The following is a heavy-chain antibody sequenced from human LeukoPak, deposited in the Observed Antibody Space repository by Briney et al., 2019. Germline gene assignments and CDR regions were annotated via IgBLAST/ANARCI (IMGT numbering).Heavy chain of an antibody. Sequence: RSSETLSLTCTVSGGSISSSSYYWGWIRQPPGKGLEWIGSIYYSGSTYYNPSLKSRVTISVDTSKNQFSLKLSSVTAADTAVYYCARAVAGTFVYFQHWGQGTLVTVSS. J-gene: IGHJ1*01. CDR3: ARAVAGTFVYFQH. V-gene: IGHV4-39*07. D-gene: IGHD6-19*01. CDR1: GGSISSSSYY. CDR2: IYYSGST.